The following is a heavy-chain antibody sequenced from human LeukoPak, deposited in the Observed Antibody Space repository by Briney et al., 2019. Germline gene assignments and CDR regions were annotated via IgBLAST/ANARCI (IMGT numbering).Heavy chain of an antibody. CDR2: ISYDGSNK. J-gene: IGHJ4*02. Sequence: GSLRLSCAASGFTFSSYAMHWVRQAPGKGLEWVAVISYDGSNKYYADSVKGRFTISRDNAKNSLYLQMNSLRAEDTAVYYCARGLSSGWNPFDYWGQGTLVTVSS. D-gene: IGHD6-19*01. CDR3: ARGLSSGWNPFDY. CDR1: GFTFSSYA. V-gene: IGHV3-30-3*01.